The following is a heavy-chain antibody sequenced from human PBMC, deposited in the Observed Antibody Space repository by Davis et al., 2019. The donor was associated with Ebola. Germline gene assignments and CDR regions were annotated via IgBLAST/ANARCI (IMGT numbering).Heavy chain of an antibody. CDR1: GFTFSSYW. CDR2: IKQDGSEK. V-gene: IGHV3-7*01. J-gene: IGHJ4*02. CDR3: VKVIGPSYFDY. Sequence: GGSLRLSCAASGFTFSSYWMSWVRQAPGKGLEWVANIKQDGSEKYYVDSVKGRFTISRDNSKNTLYLQMSSLRAEDTAVYYCVKVIGPSYFDYWGQGTLVTVSS.